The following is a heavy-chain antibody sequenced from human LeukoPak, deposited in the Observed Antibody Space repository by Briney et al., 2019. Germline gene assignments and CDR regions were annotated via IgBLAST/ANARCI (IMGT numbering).Heavy chain of an antibody. J-gene: IGHJ4*02. V-gene: IGHV3-15*01. CDR1: GFTFSNAW. CDR3: TTEEVYSSGWPGYYFDY. CDR2: IKSKTDGGTT. D-gene: IGHD6-19*01. Sequence: GGSLRLSCAASGFTFSNAWMSWVRQAPGKGLEWVGRIKSKTDGGTTDYAAPVKGRFTISRDDSKNTLYLQMNSLKTEDTAVYYCTTEEVYSSGWPGYYFDYWGQGTLVTVSS.